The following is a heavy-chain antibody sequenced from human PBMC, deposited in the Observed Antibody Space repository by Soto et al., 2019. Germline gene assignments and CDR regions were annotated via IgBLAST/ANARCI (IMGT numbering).Heavy chain of an antibody. V-gene: IGHV4-34*01. J-gene: IGHJ3*02. CDR1: GGSFIGYY. CDR2: INHSGST. CDR3: ARGGAFGYDSGRRAFDI. D-gene: IGHD3-22*01. Sequence: PSETLSLTCAVYGGSFIGYYCSFIRHAPLKWLEWIGEINHSGSTNYNPSLKSRVTISVDTSKNQFSLKLSSVTAADTAVYYCARGGAFGYDSGRRAFDIWGQGAMVTVSS.